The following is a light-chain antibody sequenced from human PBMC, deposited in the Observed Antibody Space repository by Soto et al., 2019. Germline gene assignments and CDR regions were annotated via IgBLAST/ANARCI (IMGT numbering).Light chain of an antibody. CDR2: ENN. Sequence: QSVLTQPPSVSAAPGQKVTISCSGSSSNIGNNYVSWYQQVPGTAPKLLIYENNRRPAGIPDRFSGSKSGTSATLGITGLQTGDEADYYCGTWDSSLSADIFGGGTKLTVL. CDR3: GTWDSSLSADI. V-gene: IGLV1-51*02. CDR1: SSNIGNNY. J-gene: IGLJ2*01.